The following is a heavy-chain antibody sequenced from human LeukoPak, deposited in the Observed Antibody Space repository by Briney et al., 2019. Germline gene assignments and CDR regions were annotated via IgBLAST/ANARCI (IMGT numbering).Heavy chain of an antibody. Sequence: SGPALVKPTQTLTLTCTFSGFSLRTSGKRVSWIRQPPGKALEWLARIDWDDDKFYSTSLKTRFTISKDTSKNQVVLTMTNMDPVDTATYYCALPDSSGYGGFDYWGQGTLVTVSS. V-gene: IGHV2-70*04. D-gene: IGHD3-22*01. J-gene: IGHJ4*02. CDR1: GFSLRTSGKR. CDR2: IDWDDDK. CDR3: ALPDSSGYGGFDY.